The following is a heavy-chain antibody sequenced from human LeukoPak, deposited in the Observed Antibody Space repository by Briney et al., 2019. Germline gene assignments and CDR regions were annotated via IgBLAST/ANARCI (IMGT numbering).Heavy chain of an antibody. CDR3: ARDRGYNSFDY. V-gene: IGHV3-7*01. Sequence: GGSLRLSCAASGFAFRSSWMTWVRQAPGKGPEWVANINPEASRTNYVDSVQGRFTISRDNAKNLLFLQVNSLRDDDTAVFYCARDRGYNSFDYWGQGTLVTVSS. J-gene: IGHJ4*02. CDR1: GFAFRSSW. CDR2: INPEASRT. D-gene: IGHD6-19*01.